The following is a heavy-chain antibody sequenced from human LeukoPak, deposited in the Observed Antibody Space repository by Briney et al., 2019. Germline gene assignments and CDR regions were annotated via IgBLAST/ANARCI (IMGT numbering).Heavy chain of an antibody. CDR3: AXDREHCSGGSCYAMDV. J-gene: IGHJ6*02. D-gene: IGHD2-15*01. Sequence: GGSLRLSCAASGFTFSNYGMHWVRQAPGKGLEWVAVISYDGSDKYYADSVKGRFTISRDNSKNTLYLEMNSLRTEDTAVYYCAXDREHCSGGSCYAMDVWGQGTTVTVSS. CDR1: GFTFSNYG. CDR2: ISYDGSDK. V-gene: IGHV3-30*18.